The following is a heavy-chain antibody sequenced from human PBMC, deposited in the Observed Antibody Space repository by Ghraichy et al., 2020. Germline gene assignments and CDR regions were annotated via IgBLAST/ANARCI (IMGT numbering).Heavy chain of an antibody. CDR1: GGSISSYY. J-gene: IGHJ4*02. Sequence: SETLSLTFTVSGGSISSYYWSWIRQPPGKGLEWIGYIYYSGSTNYNPSLKSRVTISVDTSKNQFSLKLSSVTAADTAVYYCARDRCSGGSCHFDYWGQGTLVTVSS. CDR2: IYYSGST. CDR3: ARDRCSGGSCHFDY. V-gene: IGHV4-59*01. D-gene: IGHD2-15*01.